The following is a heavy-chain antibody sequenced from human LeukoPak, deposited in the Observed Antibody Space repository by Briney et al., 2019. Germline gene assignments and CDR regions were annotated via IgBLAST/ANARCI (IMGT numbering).Heavy chain of an antibody. CDR2: VSAGGGDT. CDR1: GFTFSNYA. J-gene: IGHJ4*02. CDR3: AKDYCTGTNCYGDY. Sequence: GGSLRLSCAASGFTFSNYATTWVRQAPGKGLEWVSAVSAGGGDTYYADSVKGRFTISRDNSKSTLYLQMNSLRAEDTAVYYCAKDYCTGTNCYGDYWGQGTLVTVSS. V-gene: IGHV3-23*01. D-gene: IGHD2-2*01.